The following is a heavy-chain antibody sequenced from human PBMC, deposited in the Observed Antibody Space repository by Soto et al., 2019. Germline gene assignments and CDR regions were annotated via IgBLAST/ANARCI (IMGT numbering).Heavy chain of an antibody. CDR1: GGTFSSYA. Sequence: SVKVSCKASGGTFSSYAISWVRQAPGQGLEWMGGIIPIFGTANYAQKLQGRVTITADESTSTAYMELSSLRSEDTAVYHCASQGATHPNYYDSSGYYKNWFDPWGQGTLVTVSS. V-gene: IGHV1-69*13. D-gene: IGHD3-22*01. CDR2: IIPIFGTA. J-gene: IGHJ5*02. CDR3: ASQGATHPNYYDSSGYYKNWFDP.